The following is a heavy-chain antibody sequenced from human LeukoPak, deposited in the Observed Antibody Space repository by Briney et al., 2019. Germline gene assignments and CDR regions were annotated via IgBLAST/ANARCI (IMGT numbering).Heavy chain of an antibody. V-gene: IGHV4-39*02. D-gene: IGHD5/OR15-5a*01. CDR1: AGSISSTAYN. CDR2: IYYSETT. CDR3: AREVSDYYYYCIDV. Sequence: SETLSLTCTVSAGSISSTAYNWEWIRQPPGKGLEWIGSIYYSETTYYNSSLKSRVTISLNTSKNQFSLRLTSVTAADAAVYYCAREVSDYYYYCIDVWGKGATVTVSS. J-gene: IGHJ6*03.